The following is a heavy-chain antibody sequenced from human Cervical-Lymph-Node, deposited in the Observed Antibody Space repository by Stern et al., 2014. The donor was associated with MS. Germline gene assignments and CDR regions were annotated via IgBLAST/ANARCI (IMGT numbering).Heavy chain of an antibody. CDR2: FDPEDGET. CDR3: ATDRGVK. J-gene: IGHJ4*02. CDR1: GHPLSELA. V-gene: IGHV1-24*01. Sequence: QVQLVQSGAEVKKPGASVTVSCNVAGHPLSELAMHWLRQLPTTGLEWMGQFDPEDGETVYAQQFQGRLSMTEDTSTGTAYMTLTALRSEDTAVYCCATDRGVKWGPGTLVTVSS. D-gene: IGHD3-10*01.